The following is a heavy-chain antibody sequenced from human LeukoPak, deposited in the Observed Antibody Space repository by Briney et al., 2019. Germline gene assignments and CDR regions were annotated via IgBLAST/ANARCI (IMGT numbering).Heavy chain of an antibody. D-gene: IGHD4-17*01. Sequence: ASETLSLTCTVSGGSISSSSYYWGWIRQPPGKGLEWIGSIYYSGSTYYNPSLKSRVTLSLDKSQNQFSLKVTSVTAADTAVYYCARRDLGADYATWFDPWGQGTLVTVSS. CDR1: GGSISSSSYY. CDR3: ARRDLGADYATWFDP. CDR2: IYYSGST. V-gene: IGHV4-39*07. J-gene: IGHJ5*02.